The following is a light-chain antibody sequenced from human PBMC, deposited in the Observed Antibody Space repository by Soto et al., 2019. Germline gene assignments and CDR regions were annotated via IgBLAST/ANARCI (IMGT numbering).Light chain of an antibody. Sequence: EIVLTQSPGTLSFSPGERATLSCRASQSVSSSYLAWYQQKPGQAPRLLIYGASSRATGIPDRFSGSGSGTDFTLTIGSLEPEDLAVYYCQQRSNWPITFGQGTRLENK. J-gene: IGKJ5*01. V-gene: IGKV3D-20*02. CDR3: QQRSNWPIT. CDR2: GAS. CDR1: QSVSSSY.